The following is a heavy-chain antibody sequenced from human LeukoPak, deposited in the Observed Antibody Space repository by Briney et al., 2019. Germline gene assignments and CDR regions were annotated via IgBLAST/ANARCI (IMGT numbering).Heavy chain of an antibody. J-gene: IGHJ4*02. V-gene: IGHV3-23*01. CDR3: AKHGYGYSEDY. D-gene: IGHD5-18*01. Sequence: GGSLRLSCAVSGFTFSSFAMGWVRQAPGKGLEWVSAISGSGGNTYYADFVKGRFTISRDNSKNTLFLQMTSLRVEDTAIYYCAKHGYGYSEDYWGKGTLVTVSS. CDR2: ISGSGGNT. CDR1: GFTFSSFA.